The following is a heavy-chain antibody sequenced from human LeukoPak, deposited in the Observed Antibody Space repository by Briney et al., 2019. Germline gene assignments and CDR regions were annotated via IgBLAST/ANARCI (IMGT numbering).Heavy chain of an antibody. CDR1: GGSFSGYY. CDR3: ARGVRIDFWSGKRGYYYYMDV. J-gene: IGHJ6*03. Sequence: SETLSLTCAVYGGSFSGYYWSWIRQPPGKGLEWIGEINHSGSTNYNPSLKSRFTISVDTSKNQFSLKLSSVTAADTAVYYCARGVRIDFWSGKRGYYYYMDVWGKGTTVTVSS. CDR2: INHSGST. D-gene: IGHD3-3*01. V-gene: IGHV4-34*01.